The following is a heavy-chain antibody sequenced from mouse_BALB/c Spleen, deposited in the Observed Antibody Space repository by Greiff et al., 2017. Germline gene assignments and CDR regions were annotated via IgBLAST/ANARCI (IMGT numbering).Heavy chain of an antibody. Sequence: EVQLVESGGGLVQPGGSRKLSCAASGFTFSSFGMHWVRQAPEKGLEWVAYISSGSSTIYYADTVKGRFTISRDNPKNTLFLQMTSLRSEDTAMYYCARGPAGDYWGQGTSVTVSS. V-gene: IGHV5-17*02. CDR2: ISSGSSTI. CDR1: GFTFSSFG. CDR3: ARGPAGDY. J-gene: IGHJ4*01. D-gene: IGHD1-2*01.